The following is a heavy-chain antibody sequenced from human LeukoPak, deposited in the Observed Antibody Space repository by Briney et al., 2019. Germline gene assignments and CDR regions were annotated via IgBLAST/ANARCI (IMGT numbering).Heavy chain of an antibody. D-gene: IGHD6-13*01. V-gene: IGHV4-34*01. CDR2: INHSGST. CDR3: AREVAAARTFDY. CDR1: GGSFSGYY. J-gene: IGHJ4*02. Sequence: SETLSLTCAVYGGSFSGYYWSWIRQPPGNRLEWIGEINHSGSTNYNPSLKSRVTISVDTSKNQFSLKLSSVTAADTAVYYCAREVAAARTFDYWGQGTLVTVSS.